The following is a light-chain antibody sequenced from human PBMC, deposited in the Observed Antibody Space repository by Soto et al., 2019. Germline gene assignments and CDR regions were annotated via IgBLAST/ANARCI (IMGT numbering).Light chain of an antibody. J-gene: IGKJ2*01. V-gene: IGKV1-5*01. Sequence: EILMTQSPAALSASVGDRVTITCRASQSISNWLAWYQQRPWKAPKLLIYDASTLESWVPSRFSGSGSGTEFTLTISGLRPDDFATYYCQQYNTYSYTFGQGTK. CDR3: QQYNTYSYT. CDR2: DAS. CDR1: QSISNW.